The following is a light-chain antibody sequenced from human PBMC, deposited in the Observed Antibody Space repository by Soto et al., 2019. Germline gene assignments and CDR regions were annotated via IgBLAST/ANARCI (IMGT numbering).Light chain of an antibody. CDR2: ANT. CDR3: QSYDSSLSGYV. Sequence: QSVLTQPPSVSGAPGQRVTISCTGSSCNIGPTYDVHWYQQLPGAAPKLLIYANTNRPSGVPDRFSGSKSGTSASLAITGLQAEDEADYYCQSYDSSLSGYVFGTGTKVTVL. V-gene: IGLV1-40*01. J-gene: IGLJ1*01. CDR1: SCNIGPTYD.